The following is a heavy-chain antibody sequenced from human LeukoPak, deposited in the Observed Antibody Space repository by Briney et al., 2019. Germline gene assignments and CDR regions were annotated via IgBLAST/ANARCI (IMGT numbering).Heavy chain of an antibody. J-gene: IGHJ3*02. Sequence: GGSLRPSWAASGLTFSSYAMSWVRKAPGKGLEWVSAISGSGGSTYYADSVKGRFTISRDNSKNTLYLQMNSLRAEDTAVYYCAKDHQEIVVVITKDDAFDIWGQGTMVTVSS. CDR3: AKDHQEIVVVITKDDAFDI. CDR1: GLTFSSYA. D-gene: IGHD3-22*01. CDR2: ISGSGGST. V-gene: IGHV3-23*01.